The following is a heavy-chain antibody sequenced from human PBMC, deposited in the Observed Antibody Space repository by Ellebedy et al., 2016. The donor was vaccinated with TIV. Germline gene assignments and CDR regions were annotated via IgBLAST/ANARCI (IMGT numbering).Heavy chain of an antibody. J-gene: IGHJ6*03. CDR1: GCTFSSYW. CDR3: ARDVVRRDWSLSRSPGGDMDV. D-gene: IGHD3-9*01. V-gene: IGHV3-7*01. Sequence: GESLKISXAATGCTFSSYWMSWVRQAPGKGLEWVANIKEDGSEKYYVDSVKGRLTISRDNAKNSLYLQMNSLRAEDTAVYYCARDVVRRDWSLSRSPGGDMDVWGKGTTVTVSS. CDR2: IKEDGSEK.